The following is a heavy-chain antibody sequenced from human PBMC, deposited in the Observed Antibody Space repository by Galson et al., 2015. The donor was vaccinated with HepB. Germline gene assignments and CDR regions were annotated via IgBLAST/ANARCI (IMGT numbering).Heavy chain of an antibody. D-gene: IGHD2-15*01. Sequence: TLSLTCTVSGGSISSGGYYWSWIRQHPGKGLEWIGYIYYSGSTYHNPSLKSRVTISVDTSKNQFSLKLSSVTAADTAVYYCARGYCSGGSCPLDYWGQGTLVTVSS. CDR3: ARGYCSGGSCPLDY. CDR1: GGSISSGGYY. J-gene: IGHJ4*02. CDR2: IYYSGST. V-gene: IGHV4-31*03.